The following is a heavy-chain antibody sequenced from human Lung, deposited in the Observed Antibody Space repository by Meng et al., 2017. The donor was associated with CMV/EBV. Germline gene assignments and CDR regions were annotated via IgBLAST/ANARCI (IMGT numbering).Heavy chain of an antibody. CDR3: ASESATYLGGRIYYHGMDV. D-gene: IGHD1-26*01. Sequence: GSLRLXCTVYGGSFNAYYYNWFRQAPGKGLEWIGEINHSGSTKYNPSLKSRVTISVDKSKNQFSLRLTSVTAADTAVFYCASESATYLGGRIYYHGMDVWGQGXTVTVSS. J-gene: IGHJ6*02. CDR2: INHSGST. V-gene: IGHV4-34*01. CDR1: GGSFNAYY.